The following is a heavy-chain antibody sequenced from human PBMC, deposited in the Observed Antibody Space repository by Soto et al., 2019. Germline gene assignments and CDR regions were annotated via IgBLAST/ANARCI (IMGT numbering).Heavy chain of an antibody. CDR2: ISSNGGST. CDR1: GFTFSNYA. V-gene: IGHV3-64*01. J-gene: IGHJ3*02. D-gene: IGHD3-3*01. Sequence: GGSLRLSCAASGFTFSNYAMHWVRQAPGKGLEYVSAISSNGGSTYYANSVKGRFTISRDNSKNTLYLQMGSLRVEDMAVYYCARGTYYDVWSGSLEAFDIWGQGTMVTVSS. CDR3: ARGTYYDVWSGSLEAFDI.